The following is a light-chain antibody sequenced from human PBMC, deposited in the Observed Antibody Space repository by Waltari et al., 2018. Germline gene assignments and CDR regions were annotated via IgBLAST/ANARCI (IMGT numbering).Light chain of an antibody. CDR1: QSVLYSSNNKNY. Sequence: DIVMTQSPDSLAVSLGERATINCKSSQSVLYSSNNKNYLAWYQQKPGQRPKLLIYWASTREAGVPDRFSGSGSGTDFTRTISSLQAEDVAVYYCQQYYSTLYTFGQGTKLEIK. CDR3: QQYYSTLYT. CDR2: WAS. V-gene: IGKV4-1*01. J-gene: IGKJ2*01.